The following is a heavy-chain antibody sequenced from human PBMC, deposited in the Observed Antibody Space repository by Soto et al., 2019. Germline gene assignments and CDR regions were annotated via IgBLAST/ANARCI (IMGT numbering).Heavy chain of an antibody. CDR1: GGSFSGYY. V-gene: IGHV4-34*01. CDR3: ATSRAGGSGSYPHYYYYYGMDV. D-gene: IGHD3-10*01. J-gene: IGHJ6*02. CDR2: INHSGST. Sequence: SLTCAVYGGSFSGYYWSWIRQPPGKGLEWIGEINHSGSTNYNPSLKSRVTISVDTSKNQFSLKLSSVTAADTAVYYCATSRAGGSGSYPHYYYYYGMDVWGQGTTVTVSS.